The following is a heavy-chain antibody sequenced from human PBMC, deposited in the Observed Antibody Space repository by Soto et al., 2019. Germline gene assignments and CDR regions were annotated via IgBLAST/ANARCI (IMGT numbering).Heavy chain of an antibody. CDR2: IYYSGNT. Sequence: SETLSLTCTVSGGSISGYHWSWIRQPPGKGLEWIGYIYYSGNTDYNPPLKSRVTISADTSKKHFSLKLSSVTAADTAVYYCARVVVPHTCCAFDVWGQGTMVT. J-gene: IGHJ3*01. CDR1: GGSISGYH. D-gene: IGHD2-21*01. V-gene: IGHV4-59*01. CDR3: ARVVVPHTCCAFDV.